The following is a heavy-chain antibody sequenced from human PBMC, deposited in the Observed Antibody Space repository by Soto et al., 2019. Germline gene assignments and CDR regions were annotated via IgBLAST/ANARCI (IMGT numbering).Heavy chain of an antibody. CDR1: GFTFSSYA. D-gene: IGHD3-16*01. J-gene: IGHJ4*02. CDR2: ISGSGGST. Sequence: GGSLRLSCAASGFTFSSYAMSWVRQAPGKGLEWVSAISGSGGSTYYADSVKGRFTISRDNSKNTLYLQMNSLRAEDTAVYYCANGRSIMTLGDYFDYWGQGTLVTVSS. CDR3: ANGRSIMTLGDYFDY. V-gene: IGHV3-23*01.